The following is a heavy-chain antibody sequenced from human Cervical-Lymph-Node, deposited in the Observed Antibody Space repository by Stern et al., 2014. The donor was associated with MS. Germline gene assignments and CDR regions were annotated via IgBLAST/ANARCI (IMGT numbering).Heavy chain of an antibody. Sequence: TLKESGPTLLNPTQTLTLTCNLSGLSVSTDGVGVDWIRPPPGKAPELLPIIYWDDDKRNSPSLKSRLTITKDTAKTQVVLTMTNMDPVDTATYFCAHSLRRSSCSGGRCYYFDYWGQGTLVTVSS. V-gene: IGHV2-5*02. CDR3: AHSLRRSSCSGGRCYYFDY. D-gene: IGHD2-15*01. CDR2: IYWDDDK. CDR1: GLSVSTDGVG. J-gene: IGHJ4*02.